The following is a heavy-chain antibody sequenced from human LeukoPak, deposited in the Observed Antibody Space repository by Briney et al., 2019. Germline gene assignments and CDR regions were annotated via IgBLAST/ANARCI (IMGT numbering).Heavy chain of an antibody. CDR2: IYSGGST. CDR1: GFTVSSNY. J-gene: IGHJ5*02. CDR3: ARVTSFYDSSGYTSVGFDP. V-gene: IGHV3-53*01. Sequence: GGSLRLSCAASGFTVSSNYMSCVRQAPGKGLEWGSVIYSGGSTYYADSVKGRFTISRDNSKNTLYLQMNSLRAEDTAVYYCARVTSFYDSSGYTSVGFDPWGQGTLVTVSS. D-gene: IGHD3-22*01.